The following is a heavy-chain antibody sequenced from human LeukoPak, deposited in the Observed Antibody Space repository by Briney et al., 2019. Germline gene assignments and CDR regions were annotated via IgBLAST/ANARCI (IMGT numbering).Heavy chain of an antibody. Sequence: GGSLRLSCAASGFTFSDYYLSWIRQAPGKGLEWVSAISGSGGSTYYADSVKGRFTISRDNSKNTLYLQMNSLRAEDTAVYYCAKELGATTFRFDYWGQGTLVTVSS. V-gene: IGHV3-23*01. J-gene: IGHJ4*02. CDR3: AKELGATTFRFDY. D-gene: IGHD1-26*01. CDR1: GFTFSDYY. CDR2: ISGSGGST.